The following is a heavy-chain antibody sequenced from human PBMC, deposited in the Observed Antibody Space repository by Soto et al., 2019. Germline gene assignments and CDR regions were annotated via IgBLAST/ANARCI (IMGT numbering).Heavy chain of an antibody. V-gene: IGHV3-74*01. J-gene: IGHJ6*02. CDR2: IKFDGSST. CDR3: ARGAKNIYAMDV. Sequence: EVQLVESGGGLVQPGGSLRLSCAASGFAFSTYWMHWVRQAPGKGLLWVSRIKFDGSSTYYADSVKGRFTISRDDAKNTLFLQMNGLRVDDTAVCYCARGAKNIYAMDVWGQGTTVTVSS. CDR1: GFAFSTYW.